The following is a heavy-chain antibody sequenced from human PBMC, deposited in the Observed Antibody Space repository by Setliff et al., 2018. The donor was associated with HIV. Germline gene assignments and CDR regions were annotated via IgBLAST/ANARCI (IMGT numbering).Heavy chain of an antibody. D-gene: IGHD3-10*01. V-gene: IGHV1-69*10. CDR1: GDTFSTYA. CDR3: ARGRYGSGTYWGLYYYYYMDV. CDR2: VIPLVTIA. J-gene: IGHJ6*03. Sequence: VKVSCKASGDTFSTYAITWVRQAPGQGLEWMGGVIPLVTIANYAQEFQGRVRFTADKSTSTAYMELNSLRSDDTAVYYCARGRYGSGTYWGLYYYYYMDVWGKGTTVTVSS.